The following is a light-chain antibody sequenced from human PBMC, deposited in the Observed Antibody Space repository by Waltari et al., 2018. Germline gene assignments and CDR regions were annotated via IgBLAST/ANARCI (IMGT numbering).Light chain of an antibody. CDR1: SSTIGARDG. CDR2: GNN. CDR3: QSYDGSHVV. J-gene: IGLJ2*01. V-gene: IGLV1-40*01. Sequence: QSVLTQPPSVSGAPGQRVTISCTGSSSTIGARDGVHWYQQLPGTAPRLLIYGNNNRPSGVPDRFSGSKSGTSASLAITGLQAEDEADYYCQSYDGSHVVFGGGTKLTVL.